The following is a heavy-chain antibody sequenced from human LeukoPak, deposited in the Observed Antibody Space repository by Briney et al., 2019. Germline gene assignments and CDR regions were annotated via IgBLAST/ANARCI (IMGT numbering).Heavy chain of an antibody. CDR1: GISLSNYA. J-gene: IGHJ4*02. V-gene: IGHV3-23*01. Sequence: PGGSLRLSCVVSGISLSNYAMTWVRQAPGKGLEWVSYISERGGSTTYADSVKGRFTISRDTSLNTLYLQMNSLRAEDTAVYYCARAPEVGATHYFDYWGQGTLVTVSS. CDR3: ARAPEVGATHYFDY. CDR2: ISERGGST. D-gene: IGHD1-26*01.